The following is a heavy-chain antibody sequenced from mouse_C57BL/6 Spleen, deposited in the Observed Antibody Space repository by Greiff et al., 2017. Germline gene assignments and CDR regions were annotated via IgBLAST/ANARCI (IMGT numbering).Heavy chain of an antibody. CDR2: IYPGDGDT. CDR1: GYAFSSSW. J-gene: IGHJ2*01. V-gene: IGHV1-82*01. Sequence: VKLQESGPELVKPGASVKISCKASGYAFSSSWMNWVKQRPVKGLEWIGRIYPGDGDTNYNGKFKGKATLTADKSSSTAYMQRSRLTSEDSAVYFCARRDDGYFDYWGQGTTLTVSS. D-gene: IGHD2-3*01. CDR3: ARRDDGYFDY.